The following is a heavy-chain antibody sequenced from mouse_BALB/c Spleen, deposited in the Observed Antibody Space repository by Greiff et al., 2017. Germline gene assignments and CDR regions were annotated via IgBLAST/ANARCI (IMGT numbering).Heavy chain of an antibody. J-gene: IGHJ4*01. CDR1: GFTFSSFG. Sequence: EVQVVESGGGLVQPGGSRKLSCAASGFTFSSFGMHWVRQAPEKGLEWVAYISSGSSTIYYADTVKGRFTISRDNPKNTLFLQMTSLRSEDTAMYYCARRGSGYYYAMDYWGQGTSVTVSS. CDR2: ISSGSSTI. V-gene: IGHV5-17*02. CDR3: ARRGSGYYYAMDY. D-gene: IGHD1-1*01.